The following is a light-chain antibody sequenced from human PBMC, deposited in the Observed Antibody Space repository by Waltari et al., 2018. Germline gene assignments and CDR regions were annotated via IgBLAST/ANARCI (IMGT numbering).Light chain of an antibody. J-gene: IGLJ2*01. V-gene: IGLV1-47*01. CDR2: RDS. Sequence: QSVLTQPPSASASPGQGVTIPRSGLNSNNGFNSVFWYQHGPGTAPKLVIFRDSQRPSGVPGRFSGSKSGTSASLAISGLRSEDEADYYCASWDQSLRGVVFGGGTKLTVL. CDR1: NSNNGFNS. CDR3: ASWDQSLRGVV.